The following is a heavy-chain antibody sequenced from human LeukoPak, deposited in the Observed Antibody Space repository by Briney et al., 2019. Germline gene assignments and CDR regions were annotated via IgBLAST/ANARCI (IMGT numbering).Heavy chain of an antibody. J-gene: IGHJ2*01. V-gene: IGHV4-61*01. CDR1: GDSVSSGSYY. CDR3: ARERTLNFWYFDL. CDR2: IYFRGST. Sequence: SETLSLTCTVSGDSVSSGSYYWSWIRQPPGKGLEWIGYIYFRGSTNYNPSLKSRVTISVDTSKNQFSLKLRPVTAADTAVYYCARERTLNFWYFDLWGRGTLVTVSS. D-gene: IGHD1-1*01.